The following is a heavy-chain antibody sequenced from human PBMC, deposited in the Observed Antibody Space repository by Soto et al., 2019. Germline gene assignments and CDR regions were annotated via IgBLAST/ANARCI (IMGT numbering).Heavy chain of an antibody. CDR3: ARLWYSSSWYFDY. Sequence: SETLSLTCTVSGGSISSWYWSWIRQPPGKGLEWIGYIYYSGSTNYNPSLKSRVTISVDTSKNQFSLKLSSVTAADTAVYYCARLWYSSSWYFDYWGQGTLVTVSS. D-gene: IGHD6-13*01. J-gene: IGHJ4*02. CDR2: IYYSGST. V-gene: IGHV4-59*08. CDR1: GGSISSWY.